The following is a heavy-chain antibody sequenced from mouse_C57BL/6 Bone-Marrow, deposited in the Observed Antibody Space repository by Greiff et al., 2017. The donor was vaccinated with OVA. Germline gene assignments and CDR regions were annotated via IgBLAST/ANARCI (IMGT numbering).Heavy chain of an antibody. J-gene: IGHJ3*01. V-gene: IGHV1-81*01. CDR3: ARSGDGPPAWFAY. CDR1: GYTFTSYG. D-gene: IGHD2-3*01. CDR2: IYPRSGNT. Sequence: QVQLQQSGAELARPGASVKLSCKASGYTFTSYGISWVKQRTGQGLEWIGEIYPRSGNTYYNEKFKGKATLTADKSSSTAYMELRSLTSEDSAVYFCARSGDGPPAWFAYWGQGTLVTVSA.